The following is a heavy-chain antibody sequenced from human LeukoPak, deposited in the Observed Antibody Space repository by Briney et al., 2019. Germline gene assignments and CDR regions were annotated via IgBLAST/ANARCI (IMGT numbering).Heavy chain of an antibody. CDR2: INHSGST. D-gene: IGHD5-12*01. V-gene: IGHV4-34*01. CDR1: GGSFSGYY. CDR3: ARGWGYSGYDPDWYSDL. Sequence: SETLSLTCAVYGGSFSGYYWSWIRQPPGKGLEWIGEINHSGSTNYNPSLKSRVTISVDTSKNQFSLKLSSVTAADTAVYYCARGWGYSGYDPDWYSDLWGRGTLVTVSS. J-gene: IGHJ2*01.